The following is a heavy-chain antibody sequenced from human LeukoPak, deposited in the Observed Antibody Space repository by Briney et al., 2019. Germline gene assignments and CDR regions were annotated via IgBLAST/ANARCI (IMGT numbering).Heavy chain of an antibody. Sequence: PSETLSLTCTVSGGSISSSSFYWGWIRQPPGKGLEWIGSLYYSVSTYYNPSLESRVTISVDTSKNQFSLKMSSVTAADTAVYYCARRSPDSSGYYSVDYWGQGTLVTVSS. CDR1: GGSISSSSFY. CDR2: LYYSVST. D-gene: IGHD3-22*01. V-gene: IGHV4-39*01. CDR3: ARRSPDSSGYYSVDY. J-gene: IGHJ4*02.